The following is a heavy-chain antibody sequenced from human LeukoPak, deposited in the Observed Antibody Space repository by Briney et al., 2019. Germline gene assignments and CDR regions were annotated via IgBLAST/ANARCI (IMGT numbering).Heavy chain of an antibody. D-gene: IGHD3-9*01. V-gene: IGHV4-34*01. CDR1: GGSFSGYY. J-gene: IGHJ4*02. Sequence: SETLSLTCAVYGGSFSGYYWSWIRQPPGKGLEWTGEINHSGSTNYNPSLKSRVTISVDTSMNQFSLKLSSVTAADTAVYYCARLTSRNWGQGTLVTVSS. CDR3: ARLTSRN. CDR2: INHSGST.